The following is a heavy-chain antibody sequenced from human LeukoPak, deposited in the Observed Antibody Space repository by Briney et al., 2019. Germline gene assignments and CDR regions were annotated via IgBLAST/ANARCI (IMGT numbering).Heavy chain of an antibody. CDR2: IYSGGST. Sequence: GGSLRLSCAASGFTVSSNYMSWVRQAPGKGLEWVSVIYSGGSTYYADSVKGRFTISRDNFKNTLYLQMNSLRAEDTAVYYCARDDYGSGSYYIDYWGQGTLVTVSS. CDR3: ARDDYGSGSYYIDY. D-gene: IGHD3-10*01. V-gene: IGHV3-53*01. CDR1: GFTVSSNY. J-gene: IGHJ4*02.